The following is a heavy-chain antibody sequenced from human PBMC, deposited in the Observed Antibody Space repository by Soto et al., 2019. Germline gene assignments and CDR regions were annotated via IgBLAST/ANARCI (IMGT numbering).Heavy chain of an antibody. CDR2: INAGNGNT. CDR3: ARAGGNGWQYYFDY. V-gene: IGHV1-3*01. CDR1: GYTFTTYA. J-gene: IGHJ4*02. Sequence: QVQLVQSGAAVKKPGASVKVSCRASGYTFTTYALHWVRQAPGQRLEWMGWINAGNGNTKYSQKFQGRVTITRDTSASTTYMELSSLTSEDTAVYYCARAGGNGWQYYFDYWGQGTLVTVSS. D-gene: IGHD6-19*01.